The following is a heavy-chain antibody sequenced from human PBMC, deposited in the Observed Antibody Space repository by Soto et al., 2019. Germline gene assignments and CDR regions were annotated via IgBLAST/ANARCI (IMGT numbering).Heavy chain of an antibody. D-gene: IGHD3-22*01. V-gene: IGHV3-30-3*01. J-gene: IGHJ1*01. CDR1: GFTFRSYA. CDR3: ARDRYFADYYDSRQPKYFQH. Sequence: QVQLVESGGGVVQPGRSLRLSCAASGFTFRSYAMHWVRQAPGKGLEWVAVISYDGSNKYYADSVKGRFTISRDNSKNTLYLQMNSLRAKDTAVYYCARDRYFADYYDSRQPKYFQHWGQGTLVTVSS. CDR2: ISYDGSNK.